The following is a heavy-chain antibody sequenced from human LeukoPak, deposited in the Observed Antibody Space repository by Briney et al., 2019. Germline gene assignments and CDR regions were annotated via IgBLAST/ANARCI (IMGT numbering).Heavy chain of an antibody. Sequence: PGGSLRLSCAASGFTVSSNYMSWVRQAPGKGLEWVSVIYSGGSTYYADSVKGRFTISRDNSKHTLYLQMNSLRAEDTAVYYCARDFGKGSYGIDYWGQGTLVTVSS. CDR2: IYSGGST. CDR3: ARDFGKGSYGIDY. V-gene: IGHV3-66*01. J-gene: IGHJ4*02. D-gene: IGHD5-18*01. CDR1: GFTVSSNY.